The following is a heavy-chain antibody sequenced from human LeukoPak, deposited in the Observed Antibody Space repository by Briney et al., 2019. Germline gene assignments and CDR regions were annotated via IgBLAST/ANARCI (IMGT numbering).Heavy chain of an antibody. D-gene: IGHD4-23*01. CDR2: IYHSGST. Sequence: SETLSLTCTVSGGSISSGGYYWSWIRQPPGKGLEWIGYIYHSGSTYYNPSLKSRVTISVDRSKNQFSLKLSSVTAADTAVYYCARVGVVTQVVPFDIWGQGTMVTVSS. J-gene: IGHJ3*02. CDR3: ARVGVVTQVVPFDI. CDR1: GGSISSGGYY. V-gene: IGHV4-30-2*01.